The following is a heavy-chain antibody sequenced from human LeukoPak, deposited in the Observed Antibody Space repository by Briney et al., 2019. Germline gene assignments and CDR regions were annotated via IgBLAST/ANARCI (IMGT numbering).Heavy chain of an antibody. Sequence: PSETLSLTCAVYGGSFSGYYWSWIRQPPGKGLEWIGYIYTSGSTNYNPSLKSRVTISVDTSKNQFSLKLSSVTAADTAVYYCARGYYDFWSDYNWFDPWGQGTLVTVSS. J-gene: IGHJ5*02. CDR3: ARGYYDFWSDYNWFDP. D-gene: IGHD3-3*01. CDR2: IYTSGST. CDR1: GGSFSGYY. V-gene: IGHV4-4*09.